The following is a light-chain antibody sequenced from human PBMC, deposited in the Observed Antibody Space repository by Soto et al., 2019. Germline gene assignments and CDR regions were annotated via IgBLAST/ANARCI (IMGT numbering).Light chain of an antibody. CDR3: QSYDSSLSRYV. CDR2: TNT. Sequence: QSVLTQSPSVSGAPGQRVTISCTGSSSNIGAGYDVHWYQQLPGTAPKLLIHTNTNRPSGVPDRFSGSKSDTSASLAITGLQAEDEADYYCQSYDSSLSRYVFGTGTKLTVL. V-gene: IGLV1-40*01. J-gene: IGLJ1*01. CDR1: SSNIGAGYD.